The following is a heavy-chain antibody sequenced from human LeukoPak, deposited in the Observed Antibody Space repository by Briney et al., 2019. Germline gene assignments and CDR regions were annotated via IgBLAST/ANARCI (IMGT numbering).Heavy chain of an antibody. Sequence: QPGGSLRLSCAASGFTFDDYGMSWVRQAPGKGLEWVSYISSSSSTIYYADSVKGRFTISRDNAKNSLYLQMNSLRAEDTAVYYCARDEEEYQLLKAHYYMDVWGKGTTVTVSS. CDR1: GFTFDDYG. CDR3: ARDEEEYQLLKAHYYMDV. D-gene: IGHD2-2*01. CDR2: ISSSSSTI. V-gene: IGHV3-48*01. J-gene: IGHJ6*03.